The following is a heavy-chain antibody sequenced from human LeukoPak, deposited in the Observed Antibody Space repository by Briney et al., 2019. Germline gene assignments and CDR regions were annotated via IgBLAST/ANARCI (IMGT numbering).Heavy chain of an antibody. D-gene: IGHD3-10*01. CDR2: IYCSGST. CDR1: GGSISSGGYY. CDR3: ARDQEGSGTDY. Sequence: SETLSLTCTVSGGSISSGGYYWSWIRQHPGKGLEWIGYIYCSGSTYYNPSLKSRVTISLDTSKNQFSLKLSSVTAADTAVYYCARDQEGSGTDYWGQGTLVTVSS. V-gene: IGHV4-31*03. J-gene: IGHJ4*02.